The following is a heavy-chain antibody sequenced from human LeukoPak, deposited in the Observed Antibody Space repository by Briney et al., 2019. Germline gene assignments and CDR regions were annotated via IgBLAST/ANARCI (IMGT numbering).Heavy chain of an antibody. CDR3: ARVGIAAAGTPQGGSSY. J-gene: IGHJ4*02. Sequence: ASVKVSCKASGYTFTSYGISWVRQAPGQGLEWMGWISAHNGNTNYAQKLQGRVTMTTDTSTSTAYMELRSLRSDDTAVYYCARVGIAAAGTPQGGSSYWGQGTLVTVSS. CDR1: GYTFTSYG. V-gene: IGHV1-18*01. CDR2: ISAHNGNT. D-gene: IGHD6-13*01.